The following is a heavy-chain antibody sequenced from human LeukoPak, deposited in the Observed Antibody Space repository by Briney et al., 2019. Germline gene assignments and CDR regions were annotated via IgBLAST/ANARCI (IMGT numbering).Heavy chain of an antibody. CDR3: ARNSRLANYDSSGPFDY. Sequence: SETLSLTCTVSGASISGGGYYWTWIRQHPGKGLEWIGYIYYSGSTYYNPSLKSRVTISVDTSKNQFSLKLSSVTAADTAVYYCARNSRLANYDSSGPFDYWGQGTLVTVSS. D-gene: IGHD3-22*01. CDR2: IYYSGST. CDR1: GASISGGGYY. J-gene: IGHJ4*02. V-gene: IGHV4-31*03.